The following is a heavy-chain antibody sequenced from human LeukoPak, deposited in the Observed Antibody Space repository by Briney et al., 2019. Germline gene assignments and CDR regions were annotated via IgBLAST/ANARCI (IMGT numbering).Heavy chain of an antibody. D-gene: IGHD3-3*01. CDR3: AREGRDYDFWSGYPTSNWFDP. Sequence: GGSLRLSCAASGFTFSSYSMNWVRQAPGKGLEWVSSISSSSSYIYYADSVKGRFTISRDNANNSLYLQMNSLRAEDTAVYYCAREGRDYDFWSGYPTSNWFDPWGQGTLVTVSS. J-gene: IGHJ5*02. CDR2: ISSSSSYI. V-gene: IGHV3-21*01. CDR1: GFTFSSYS.